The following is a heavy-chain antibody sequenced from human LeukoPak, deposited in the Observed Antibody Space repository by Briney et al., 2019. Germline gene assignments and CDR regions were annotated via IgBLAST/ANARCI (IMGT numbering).Heavy chain of an antibody. V-gene: IGHV3-53*01. CDR1: GFSVSGKF. D-gene: IGHD2-21*01. Sequence: GGSLRLSCAASGFSVSGKFMSWVRQAPGKGLEWVSIIHYDGKIRYAGSVGGRFTIYKDDSENTLFLQMNSLRVDDTAVYFCASGDGYLQPYWGQGTLVTVSS. J-gene: IGHJ4*02. CDR2: IHYDGKI. CDR3: ASGDGYLQPY.